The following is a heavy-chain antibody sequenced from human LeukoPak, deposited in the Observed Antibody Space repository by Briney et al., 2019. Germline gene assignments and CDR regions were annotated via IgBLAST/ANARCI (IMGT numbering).Heavy chain of an antibody. CDR2: INPSGGST. V-gene: IGHV1-18*01. D-gene: IGHD3-9*01. Sequence: ASVKVSCKASGYTFTSYGISWVRQAPGQGLEWMGIINPSGGSTSYAQKLQSRVTMTTDTSTSTAYMELRSLRSDDTAVYYCARGAYFGQTGYFDYWGQGTLVTVSS. CDR1: GYTFTSYG. CDR3: ARGAYFGQTGYFDY. J-gene: IGHJ4*02.